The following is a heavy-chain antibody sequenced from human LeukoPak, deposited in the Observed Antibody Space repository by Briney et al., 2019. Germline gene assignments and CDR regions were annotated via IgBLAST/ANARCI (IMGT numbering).Heavy chain of an antibody. J-gene: IGHJ4*02. CDR3: ARKGVYGSGSYYKEYYFDY. D-gene: IGHD3-10*01. CDR2: INPNSGGT. CDR1: GYTFTGYY. Sequence: ASVKVSCKASGYTFTGYYMHWVRQAPGQGLEWMGWINPNSGGTNYAQKFQGWVTMTRDTSISTAYMELSRLRSDDTAVYYCARKGVYGSGSYYKEYYFDYWGQGTLVTVSS. V-gene: IGHV1-2*04.